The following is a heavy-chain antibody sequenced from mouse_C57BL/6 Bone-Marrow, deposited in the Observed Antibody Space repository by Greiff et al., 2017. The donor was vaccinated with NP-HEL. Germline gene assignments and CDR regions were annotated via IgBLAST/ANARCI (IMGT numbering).Heavy chain of an antibody. CDR1: GFTFSDYG. CDR3: ARNPPYAMDY. J-gene: IGHJ4*01. Sequence: DVMLVESGGGLVKPGGSLKLSCAASGFTFSDYGMHWVRQAPEKGLEWVAYISSGSSTIYYADTVKGRFTISRDNAKNTLFLQMTSLRSEDTAMYYCARNPPYAMDYWGQGTSVTVSS. V-gene: IGHV5-17*01. CDR2: ISSGSSTI.